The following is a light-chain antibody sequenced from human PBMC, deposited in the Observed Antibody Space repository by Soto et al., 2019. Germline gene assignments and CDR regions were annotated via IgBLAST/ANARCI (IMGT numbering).Light chain of an antibody. V-gene: IGLV3-1*01. J-gene: IGLJ1*01. CDR1: KLGDKY. Sequence: SYELTQPPSVSVSPGQTASITCSVDKLGDKYACWYQQKPGQSPVLVIYQDSKRPSGIPERFSGSNSGNTATLTISGTQAMDEADYYCQAWDSSTHYVFGTGTKVTVL. CDR3: QAWDSSTHYV. CDR2: QDS.